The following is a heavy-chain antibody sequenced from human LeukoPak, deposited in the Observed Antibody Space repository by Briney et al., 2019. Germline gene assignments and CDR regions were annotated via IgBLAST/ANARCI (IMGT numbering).Heavy chain of an antibody. CDR1: GFTVSSNY. V-gene: IGHV3-53*01. Sequence: GGSLRLSCAASGFTVSSNYMSWVRQAPGKGLEWVSIIYSGGSTDYADSVKGRFTISRDNSRNTLYLQMNSLRVEDTAVYYCARSSHYDILTGYSEEDAFDIWGQGTMVTVSS. CDR2: IYSGGST. D-gene: IGHD3-9*01. CDR3: ARSSHYDILTGYSEEDAFDI. J-gene: IGHJ3*02.